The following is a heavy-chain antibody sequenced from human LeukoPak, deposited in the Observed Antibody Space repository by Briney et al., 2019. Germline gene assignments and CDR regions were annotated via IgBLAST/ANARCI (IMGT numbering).Heavy chain of an antibody. Sequence: PGGSLRLSCAASGFTLSSYDIHWVRQAPGKGLEWVALISYDGSNKYYADSVKGRFTISRDNSKNTLYLQMNSLRAEDTAVYYCAKDSGSYYVFDYWGQGTLVTVSS. V-gene: IGHV3-30*18. CDR3: AKDSGSYYVFDY. CDR2: ISYDGSNK. D-gene: IGHD1-26*01. J-gene: IGHJ4*02. CDR1: GFTLSSYD.